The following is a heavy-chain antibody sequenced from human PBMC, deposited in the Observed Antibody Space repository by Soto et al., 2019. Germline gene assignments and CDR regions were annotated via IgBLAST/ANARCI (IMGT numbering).Heavy chain of an antibody. D-gene: IGHD5-18*01. CDR1: GFTFSSYA. Sequence: VGSLRLSCAASGFTFSSYAMHWVRQAPGKGLEWVAVISYDGSNKYYADSVKGRLTISRDNSKNTLYLQMNSLRAEDTAVYYCARASKVDTAMVDPNFDYWGQGTLVTV. V-gene: IGHV3-30-3*01. CDR3: ARASKVDTAMVDPNFDY. CDR2: ISYDGSNK. J-gene: IGHJ4*02.